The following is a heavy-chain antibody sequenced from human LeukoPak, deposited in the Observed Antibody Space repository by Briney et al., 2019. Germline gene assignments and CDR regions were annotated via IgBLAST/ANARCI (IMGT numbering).Heavy chain of an antibody. CDR1: GYTLTELS. CDR3: ATNKRRYFDWLLASFDY. V-gene: IGHV1-24*01. J-gene: IGHJ4*02. CDR2: FDPEDGET. D-gene: IGHD3-9*01. Sequence: GASVKVSCKVSGYTLTELSMHWVRQAPGKGLEWMGGFDPEDGETIYAQKFQGRVTMTEDTSTDTAYMELSSLRSEDTAVYYCATNKRRYFDWLLASFDYWGKGTLVTVSS.